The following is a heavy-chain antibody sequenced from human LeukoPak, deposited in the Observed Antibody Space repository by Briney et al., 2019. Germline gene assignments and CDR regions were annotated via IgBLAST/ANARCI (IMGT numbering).Heavy chain of an antibody. Sequence: SGPTLVNPTPTLTLTCTFSGFSLSTSGMRVSWIRQPPAKALEWLARIDWDDDKFYSTSLKTRLTISKDTSQNQVVLTMTNMDPVDTATYYCARIRVGDDAFDIWGQGTMVTVSS. CDR1: GFSLSTSGMR. J-gene: IGHJ3*02. CDR3: ARIRVGDDAFDI. CDR2: IDWDDDK. V-gene: IGHV2-70*04. D-gene: IGHD5/OR15-5a*01.